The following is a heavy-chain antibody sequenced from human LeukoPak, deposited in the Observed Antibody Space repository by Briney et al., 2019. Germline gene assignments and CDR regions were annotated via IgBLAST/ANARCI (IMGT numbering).Heavy chain of an antibody. Sequence: SETLSLTCTVSGGSISSYYWSWIRQPPGKGLEWNGYIYYSGSTNYNPSLKSRVTISVDTSKNQFSLKLSSVTAADTAVYYCARHIIEYSSSALFDYWGQGTLVTVSS. J-gene: IGHJ4*02. CDR2: IYYSGST. CDR3: ARHIIEYSSSALFDY. D-gene: IGHD6-6*01. V-gene: IGHV4-59*01. CDR1: GGSISSYY.